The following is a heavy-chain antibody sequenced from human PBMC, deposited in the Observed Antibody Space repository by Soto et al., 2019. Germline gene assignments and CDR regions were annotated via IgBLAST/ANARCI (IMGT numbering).Heavy chain of an antibody. D-gene: IGHD3-10*01. CDR1: GFTFSSYA. Sequence: EVQLLESGGGLVQPGGSLRLSCAASGFTFSSYAMWWVRQAPGMGRECVSAISGGGETTYYADSVKGRFTISRDNYKNTLYLQMNSLRAEDTAVYYCAFNSGSGSYYFDYWGQGTLVTVSS. CDR3: AFNSGSGSYYFDY. J-gene: IGHJ4*02. CDR2: ISGGGETT. V-gene: IGHV3-23*01.